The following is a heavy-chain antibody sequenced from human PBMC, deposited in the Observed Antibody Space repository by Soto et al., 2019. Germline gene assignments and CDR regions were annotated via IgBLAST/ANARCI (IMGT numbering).Heavy chain of an antibody. CDR3: AKLGYCSSTSCPRTKYFQH. V-gene: IGHV3-23*01. Sequence: EVQLLESGGGLVQPGGSLRLSCAASGFTFSSYAMSWVRQAPGKGLERVSAISGSGGSTYYADSVKGLFTISRDNSKNTLYLQMNSLRAEDTAVYYCAKLGYCSSTSCPRTKYFQHWGQGTLVTVSS. D-gene: IGHD2-2*01. CDR1: GFTFSSYA. CDR2: ISGSGGST. J-gene: IGHJ1*01.